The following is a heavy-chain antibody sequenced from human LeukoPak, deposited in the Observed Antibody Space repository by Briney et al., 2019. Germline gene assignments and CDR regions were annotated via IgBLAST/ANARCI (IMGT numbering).Heavy chain of an antibody. V-gene: IGHV3-21*01. CDR1: GFTFSSYS. J-gene: IGHJ4*02. CDR2: ISSSSSYI. CDR3: ARGPAYGWRSDYLGY. Sequence: GGSLRLSCAASGFTFSSYSMNWVRQAPGKGLEWVSSISSSSSYIYYADSVKGRFTISRDNAKNSLYLQMNSLRAEDTAVYYCARGPAYGWRSDYLGYWGRRTLVTVSS. D-gene: IGHD3-10*01.